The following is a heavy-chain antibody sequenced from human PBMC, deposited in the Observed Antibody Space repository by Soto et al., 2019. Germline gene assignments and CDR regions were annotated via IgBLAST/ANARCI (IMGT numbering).Heavy chain of an antibody. J-gene: IGHJ6*02. V-gene: IGHV3-74*01. CDR2: INTEVRST. Sequence: EVNLVEAGGGLVQPGGSLRLSCAASGFTFSNYCMHWVRQAPGKGLVWVSRINTEVRSTSYADSVKGRFTISRDNAENKVYMPLSSLRAEATGVYFCARERDGFGVDYYYGMDVWGQGITVTVSS. CDR1: GFTFSNYC. CDR3: ARERDGFGVDYYYGMDV. D-gene: IGHD3-16*01.